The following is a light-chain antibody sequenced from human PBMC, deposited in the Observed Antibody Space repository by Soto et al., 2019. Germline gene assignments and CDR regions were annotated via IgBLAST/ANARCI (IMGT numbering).Light chain of an antibody. J-gene: IGKJ3*01. Sequence: EIVLTQSPATLCLSPGERATLSCRASQSVSRNLAWYQQKPGQAPRLLIYDASNRATGIPARFSGSGFVTDFTLTISSLEPEDFVVYYCQQRSNWATFGPGTKVDIK. CDR2: DAS. CDR1: QSVSRN. CDR3: QQRSNWAT. V-gene: IGKV3-11*01.